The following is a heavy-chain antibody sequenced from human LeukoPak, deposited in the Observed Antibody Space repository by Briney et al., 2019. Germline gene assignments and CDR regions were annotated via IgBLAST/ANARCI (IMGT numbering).Heavy chain of an antibody. CDR2: ISGSGGST. D-gene: IGHD3-3*01. V-gene: IGHV3-23*01. J-gene: IGHJ6*03. Sequence: HTGGSLRLSCAASGFTFSSYAMSWVRQAPGKGLEWVSAISGSGGSTYYADSAKGRFTISRDNSKNTLYLQMNSLRAEDTAVYYCARESRVAYYDFWLGYMDVWGKGTTVTVSS. CDR3: ARESRVAYYDFWLGYMDV. CDR1: GFTFSSYA.